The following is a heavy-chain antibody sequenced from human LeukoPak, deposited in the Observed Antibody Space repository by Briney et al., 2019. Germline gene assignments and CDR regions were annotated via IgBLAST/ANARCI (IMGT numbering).Heavy chain of an antibody. CDR1: GFTFSSYA. Sequence: GSLRLSCAASGFTFSSYAMSWVRQPPGKGLEWIGSIYYSGSTYYNPSLKSRVTISVDTSKNQFSLKLSSVTAADTAVYYCARHGSFDYWGQGTLVTVSS. D-gene: IGHD2-2*03. CDR3: ARHGSFDY. V-gene: IGHV4-39*01. CDR2: IYYSGST. J-gene: IGHJ4*02.